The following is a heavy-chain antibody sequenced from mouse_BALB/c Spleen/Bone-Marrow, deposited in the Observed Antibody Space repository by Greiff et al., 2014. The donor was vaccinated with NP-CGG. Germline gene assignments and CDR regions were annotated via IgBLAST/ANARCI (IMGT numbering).Heavy chain of an antibody. D-gene: IGHD2-1*01. CDR2: IWRGRST. CDR1: GFSLTSYG. Sequence: VLLVESGPGLVQPSQSLSITCTVSGFSLTSYGVHWVRQSPGKGLEWLGVIWRGRSTDYNAAFISRLSITKDNSTSQVFFKMNSRQADDAAIYYCAKNLRGNYVRAMDYWGQGTTVTVSS. J-gene: IGHJ4*01. CDR3: AKNLRGNYVRAMDY. V-gene: IGHV2-5*01.